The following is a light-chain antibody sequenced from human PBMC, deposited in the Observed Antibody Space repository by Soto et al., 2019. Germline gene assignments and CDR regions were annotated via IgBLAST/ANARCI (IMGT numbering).Light chain of an antibody. CDR3: HQTFTPPLT. CDR2: AAS. Sequence: DIEMTQSPSSLSASVGDSVTITCRASQSISNFLTWYRKSPGRAHELLIYAASTLQSGVPSRFSGSGAGTDFTLTIRSLQPEDFATYWCHQTFTPPLTFGGGTKVEI. V-gene: IGKV1-39*01. J-gene: IGKJ4*01. CDR1: QSISNF.